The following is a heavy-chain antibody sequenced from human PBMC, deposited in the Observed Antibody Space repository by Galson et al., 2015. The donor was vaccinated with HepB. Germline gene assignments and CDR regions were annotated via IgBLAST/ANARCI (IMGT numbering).Heavy chain of an antibody. D-gene: IGHD2-2*01. V-gene: IGHV4-31*03. CDR1: GGSISSGGYY. J-gene: IGHJ5*02. CDR2: IYYSGST. CDR3: ARWRGSVPAPNGWFDP. Sequence: TLSLTCTVSGGSISSGGYYWSWIRQHPGKGLEWIGYIYYSGSTYYNPSLKSRVTISVDTSKNQFSLKLSSVTAADTAVYYCARWRGSVPAPNGWFDPWGQGTLVTVSS.